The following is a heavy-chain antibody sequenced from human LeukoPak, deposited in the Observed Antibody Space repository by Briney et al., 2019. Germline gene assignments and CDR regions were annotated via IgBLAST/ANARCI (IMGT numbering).Heavy chain of an antibody. D-gene: IGHD4-17*01. CDR2: IRSKDNDGTT. Sequence: PGGSLRLSCTGSGFTFGDYAISWVRQAPGKGLEWLGFIRSKDNDGTTDYAASVKGRFIISRDDSKSIAYPQMNDLKTEDTAVYYCTRDRWGGDYTSRGMDVWGKGTTVTISS. V-gene: IGHV3-49*04. CDR1: GFTFGDYA. J-gene: IGHJ6*04. CDR3: TRDRWGGDYTSRGMDV.